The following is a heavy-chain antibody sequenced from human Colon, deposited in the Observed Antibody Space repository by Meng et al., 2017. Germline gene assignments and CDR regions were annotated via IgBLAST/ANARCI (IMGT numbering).Heavy chain of an antibody. J-gene: IGHJ1*01. V-gene: IGHV4-4*02. CDR3: AREDGSIGFTPAGQ. Sequence: VEPQETDPGLVQPSGTGSLTCVVSGGSISSSNRWSWIRQPPGKGREWIGEIYQGGSSNYNPSLKSRVTMSLDKFKNHFFLNLSSVSAADTAVYYCAREDGSIGFTPAGQWGQGTLVTVSS. CDR1: GGSISSSNR. CDR2: IYQGGSS. D-gene: IGHD1-26*01.